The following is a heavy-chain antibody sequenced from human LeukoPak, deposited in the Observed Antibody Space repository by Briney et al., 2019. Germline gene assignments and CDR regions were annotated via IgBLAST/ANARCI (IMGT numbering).Heavy chain of an antibody. D-gene: IGHD3-16*01. CDR3: ARGAYYYEF. V-gene: IGHV3-7*04. CDR1: KFTFSSYW. Sequence: PGGSLRLSCAASKFTFSSYWMSWVREAPGKGLEWVAYMNQLGNEKNYLDSVKGRFTISRDNAKNSLHLQMSSLRAEDTAVYYCARGAYYYEFWGQGTLVTVSS. J-gene: IGHJ4*02. CDR2: MNQLGNEK.